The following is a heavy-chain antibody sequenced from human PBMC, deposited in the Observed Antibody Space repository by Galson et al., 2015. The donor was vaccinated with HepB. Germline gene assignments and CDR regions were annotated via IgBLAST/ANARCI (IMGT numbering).Heavy chain of an antibody. J-gene: IGHJ4*02. CDR2: INPNSGGT. V-gene: IGHV1-2*06. Sequence: SVKVSCKASGYTFTGYYMHWVRQAPGQGLEWMGRINPNSGGTNYAQKFQGRVTMTRDTSISTAYMELSRLRSDDTAVYYCARATRWFRELLYGGGFDYWGQGTLVTVSS. CDR3: ARATRWFRELLYGGGFDY. D-gene: IGHD3-10*01. CDR1: GYTFTGYY.